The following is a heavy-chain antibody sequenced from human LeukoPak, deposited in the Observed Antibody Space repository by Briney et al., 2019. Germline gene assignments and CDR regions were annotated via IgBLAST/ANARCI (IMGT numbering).Heavy chain of an antibody. CDR3: AREQWFRWEY. CDR2: IPNDDSVI. V-gene: IGHV3-11*01. D-gene: IGHD3-22*01. J-gene: IGHJ4*02. Sequence: NTGGSLRLSCEASGFSVSNYYMVWVRQPPVKGLECISYIPNDDSVIYYADSVRGRLSVSRDSAKNSLSLQLNSLRAEDTAVYYCAREQWFRWEYWGQGILVTVSS. CDR1: GFSVSNYY.